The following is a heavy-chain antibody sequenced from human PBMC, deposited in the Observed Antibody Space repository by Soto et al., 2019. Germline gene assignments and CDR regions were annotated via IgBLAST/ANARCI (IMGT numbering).Heavy chain of an antibody. CDR1: GGSISSSSYY. CDR2: IYYSGST. CDR3: ARQVASGSYPTYFDY. D-gene: IGHD1-26*01. Sequence: ETLSLTCTVSGGSISSSSYYWGWIRQPPGKGLEWIGSIYYSGSTYYNPSLKSRVTISVDTSKNQFSLKLSSVTAADTAVYYCARQVASGSYPTYFDYWGQGTLVTVSS. J-gene: IGHJ4*02. V-gene: IGHV4-39*01.